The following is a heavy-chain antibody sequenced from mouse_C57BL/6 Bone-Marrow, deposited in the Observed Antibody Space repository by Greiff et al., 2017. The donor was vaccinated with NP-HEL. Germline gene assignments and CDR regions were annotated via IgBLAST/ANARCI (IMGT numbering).Heavy chain of an antibody. J-gene: IGHJ2*01. V-gene: IGHV6-3*01. D-gene: IGHD2-14*01. CDR1: GFTFSNYW. CDR3: TAGVPYYFDY. CDR2: IRLKSDNYAT. Sequence: EVKLVESGGGLVQPGGSMKLSCVASGFTFSNYWMNWVRQSPEKGLEWVAQIRLKSDNYATHYAESVKGRFTISRDDSKSSVYLQMNNLRAEDTGIYYCTAGVPYYFDYWGQGTTLTVSS.